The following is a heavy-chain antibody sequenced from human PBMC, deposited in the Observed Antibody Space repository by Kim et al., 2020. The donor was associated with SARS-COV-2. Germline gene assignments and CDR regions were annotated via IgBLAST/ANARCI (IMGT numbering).Heavy chain of an antibody. J-gene: IGHJ4*02. V-gene: IGHV3-23*01. Sequence: GGSLRLSCAASGFSFSIHVMNWVRQAPGKRLEWVSTIGPYGNIYYADSVRGRFTVSRDNSKNTVILQMNNLRGDDTAVYYCAKGRFVPDYWGQGTLVNGS. CDR2: IGPYGNI. CDR1: GFSFSIHV. CDR3: AKGRFVPDY. D-gene: IGHD6-6*01.